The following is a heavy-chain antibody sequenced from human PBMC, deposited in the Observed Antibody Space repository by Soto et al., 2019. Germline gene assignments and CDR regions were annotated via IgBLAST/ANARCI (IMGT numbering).Heavy chain of an antibody. CDR1: GGYISSYY. Sequence: SETMSLTCTVSGGYISSYYWSWIRQPPGKGLEWIGYIYHSGSTYYNPSLKSRVTISVDRSKNQFSLKLSSVTAADTAVYYCAAGGGLPRYYWGQGTLVTVSS. V-gene: IGHV4-59*04. CDR3: AAGGGLPRYY. D-gene: IGHD5-12*01. CDR2: IYHSGST. J-gene: IGHJ4*02.